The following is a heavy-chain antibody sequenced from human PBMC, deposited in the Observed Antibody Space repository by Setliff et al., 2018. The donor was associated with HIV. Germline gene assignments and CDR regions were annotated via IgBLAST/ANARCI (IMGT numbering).Heavy chain of an antibody. CDR2: IPHNGGT. Sequence: PSETLSLPCAVSGYSIGSGSFWGWIRQPPGKGLEWIATIPHNGGTYYNPDPSLTGRVTISLDPSKNQFSLKLALVTAADPAVYYGARYSPLTTNFDYWGQGTLVTVSS. V-gene: IGHV4-38-2*01. CDR1: GYSIGSGSF. D-gene: IGHD4-17*01. CDR3: ARYSPLTTNFDY. J-gene: IGHJ4*02.